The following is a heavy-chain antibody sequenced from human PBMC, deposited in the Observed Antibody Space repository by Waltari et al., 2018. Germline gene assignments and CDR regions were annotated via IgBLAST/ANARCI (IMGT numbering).Heavy chain of an antibody. CDR2: INPNRADS. CDR1: GYTSTHYD. V-gene: IGHV1-8*02. CDR3: ARASSGYYKRVPVDY. D-gene: IGHD3-22*01. Sequence: QVQLVQTATEAQTPAASVKVSCQASGYTSTHYDINWVRQATGQGLEWRGWINPNRADSGYARHCQGRVTMTRNISISTVYMELSSLRSEDTAVYYCARASSGYYKRVPVDYWGQGTLVIVSS. J-gene: IGHJ4*02.